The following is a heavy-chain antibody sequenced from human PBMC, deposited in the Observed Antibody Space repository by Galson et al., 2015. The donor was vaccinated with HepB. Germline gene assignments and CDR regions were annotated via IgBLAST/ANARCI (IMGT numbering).Heavy chain of an antibody. D-gene: IGHD2-15*01. Sequence: SLRLSCAASGFTFSSYWMHWVRQAPGKGLVWVSRITSDGSSTIYADSVKGRFTISRDNAKNTLYLQMNSLTAEDTAVYYCARSRYCSGGSCSPGDYWGQGTLVTVSS. J-gene: IGHJ4*02. CDR2: ITSDGSST. CDR3: ARSRYCSGGSCSPGDY. V-gene: IGHV3-74*01. CDR1: GFTFSSYW.